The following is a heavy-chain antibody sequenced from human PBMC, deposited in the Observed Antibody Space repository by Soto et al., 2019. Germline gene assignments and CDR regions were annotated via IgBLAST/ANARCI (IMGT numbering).Heavy chain of an antibody. CDR1: GGSVDSGNHY. CDR2: IYYGEST. D-gene: IGHD4-17*01. V-gene: IGHV4-30-4*01. CDR3: ARDMGSAMTTRIFDH. J-gene: IGHJ4*02. Sequence: QVLVQESGPGLVKPSQTLTLSCTVSGGSVDSGNHYWNWIRQPPGKGLEWIGYIYYGESTYYNPSLKSRATIPVDTSQSRCSLRLTSVTAADTAVYYCARDMGSAMTTRIFDHWGQGTLVTVSS.